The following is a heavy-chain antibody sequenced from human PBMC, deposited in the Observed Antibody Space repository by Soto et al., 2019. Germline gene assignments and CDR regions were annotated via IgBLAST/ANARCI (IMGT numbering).Heavy chain of an antibody. D-gene: IGHD6-19*01. V-gene: IGHV4-59*11. CDR3: ARVGSSGWSPDY. Sequence: SETLSLTCTVSGGSISGHYWIWIRQSPGKRLEWIGYIFYTGSTNYNPSLESRVTLSVDTSKNQFSLRLSSVTAADTAVYYCARVGSSGWSPDYWGQGTLVTVSS. CDR2: IFYTGST. CDR1: GGSISGHY. J-gene: IGHJ4*02.